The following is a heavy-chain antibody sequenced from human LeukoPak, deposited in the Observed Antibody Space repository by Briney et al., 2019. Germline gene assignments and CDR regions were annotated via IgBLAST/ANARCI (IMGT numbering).Heavy chain of an antibody. V-gene: IGHV3-30*18. CDR1: GFSFSTYG. D-gene: IGHD2-2*01. CDR2: ISNDGNSK. CDR3: AKGRVGKVLVPVSIDY. J-gene: IGHJ4*02. Sequence: GGSLRLSCAASGFSFSTYGMHWVRQAPGKGLDWVAVISNDGNSKYYADSVKGRFTISRDNSKNTLYLQMNSLTTEDTAVYYCAKGRVGKVLVPVSIDYWGQGTLVTVSS.